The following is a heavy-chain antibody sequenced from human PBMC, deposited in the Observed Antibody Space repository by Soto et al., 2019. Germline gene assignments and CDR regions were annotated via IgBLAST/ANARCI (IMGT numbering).Heavy chain of an antibody. CDR2: INAGNGNT. D-gene: IGHD6-13*01. CDR3: ARDLEAAAGTSPWFDP. J-gene: IGHJ5*02. CDR1: GYTFTSYA. Sequence: ASVKVSCKASGYTFTSYAMHWVRQAPGQRLEWMGWINAGNGNTKYSQKFQGRVTITRDTSASTAYMELSSLRSEDTAVYYCARDLEAAAGTSPWFDPWGQGTLVTVSS. V-gene: IGHV1-3*01.